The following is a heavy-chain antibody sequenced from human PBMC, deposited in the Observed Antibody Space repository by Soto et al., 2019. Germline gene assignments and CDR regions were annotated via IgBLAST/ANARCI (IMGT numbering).Heavy chain of an antibody. V-gene: IGHV4-59*08. J-gene: IGHJ5*02. CDR2: IYYSGST. Sequence: ASETLYINSTVSGGSISSNYWSWIRQPTGKGLEWIGYIYYSGSTKYNPSLKSRVTISVDTSKNQFSLKLSSVTAADTAVYYCVNGGCSGGSCYPWISWFDPWGQGTLVTVSS. D-gene: IGHD2-15*01. CDR3: VNGGCSGGSCYPWISWFDP. CDR1: GGSISSNY.